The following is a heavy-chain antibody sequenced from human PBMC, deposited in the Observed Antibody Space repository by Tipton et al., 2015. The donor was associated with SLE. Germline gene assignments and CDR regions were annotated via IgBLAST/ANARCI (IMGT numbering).Heavy chain of an antibody. D-gene: IGHD6-13*01. V-gene: IGHV4-34*01. CDR3: ASSVISSSWSVGVY. CDR2: INHSGST. Sequence: LRLSCAVYGGSFSGYYWSWIRQPPGKGLEWIGEINHSGSTNYNPSLKSRVTISVDTSKNQFSLKLSPVAAADTAVYYCASSVISSSWSVGVYWGQGTLVTVSS. J-gene: IGHJ4*02. CDR1: GGSFSGYY.